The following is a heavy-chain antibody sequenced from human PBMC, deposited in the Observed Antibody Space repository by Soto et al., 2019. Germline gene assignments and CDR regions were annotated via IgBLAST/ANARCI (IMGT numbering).Heavy chain of an antibody. V-gene: IGHV3-30*18. CDR2: ISYDGSKR. D-gene: IGHD3-9*01. CDR3: AKGGGAPGYPIDY. J-gene: IGHJ4*02. Sequence: QVLLGESGGGVVRPGRSLRLSCVGSGFTFGNYAMYWVRQAPGKGLEWVAFISYDGSKRYHADSVKGQFTISRDNARKTLYLQMDSLRPEDTAVYYCAKGGGAPGYPIDYWGQGTLVTVS. CDR1: GFTFGNYA.